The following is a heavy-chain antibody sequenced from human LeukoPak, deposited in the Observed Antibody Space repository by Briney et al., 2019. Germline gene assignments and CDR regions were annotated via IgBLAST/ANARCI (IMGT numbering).Heavy chain of an antibody. CDR3: AKDREYSGYDLVRGYFDY. D-gene: IGHD5-12*01. V-gene: IGHV3-30*18. J-gene: IGHJ4*02. CDR1: GFTFSSYA. CDR2: ISYDGSNK. Sequence: QPGGSLRLSCAASGFTFSSYAMSRVRQTPGKGLEWVAVISYDGSNKYYADSVKGRFTISRDNSKNTLYLQMNSLRAEDTAVYYCAKDREYSGYDLVRGYFDYWGQGTLVTVSS.